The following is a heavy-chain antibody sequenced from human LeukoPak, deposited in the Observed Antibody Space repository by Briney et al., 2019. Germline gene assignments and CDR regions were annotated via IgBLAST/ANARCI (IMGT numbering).Heavy chain of an antibody. V-gene: IGHV3-74*01. CDR2: INSDGTGT. J-gene: IGHJ4*02. CDR3: VNVHY. D-gene: IGHD1-1*01. CDR1: GFTFSDYY. Sequence: RPRGSLRLSCAASGFTFSDYYIHWVRHAPGKGLVWVSRINSDGTGTTYADSVKGRFTISRDNAKNTLFLQMNSLRAEDTAVYYCVNVHYWGQGTPVTVSS.